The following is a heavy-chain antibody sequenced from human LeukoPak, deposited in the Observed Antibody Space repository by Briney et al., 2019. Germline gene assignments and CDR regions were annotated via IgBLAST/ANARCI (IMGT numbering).Heavy chain of an antibody. D-gene: IGHD3-22*01. CDR2: INPNSGGT. J-gene: IGHJ4*02. CDR1: GYTFTSYY. CDR3: ARDYYYDSSGYYGIDY. Sequence: ASVKVSCKASGYTFTSYYMHWVRQAPGLGLEWMGWINPNSGGTNFAQKFQGRVTMTRDTSISTAYMELSRLIYDDTAVYYCARDYYYDSSGYYGIDYWGQGTLVTVSS. V-gene: IGHV1-2*02.